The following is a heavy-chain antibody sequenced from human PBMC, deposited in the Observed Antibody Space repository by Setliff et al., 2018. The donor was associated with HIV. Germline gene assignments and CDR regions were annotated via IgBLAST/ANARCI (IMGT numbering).Heavy chain of an antibody. Sequence: PSETLSLTCTVSGGSISSGGYYWSWIRQHPGKGLEWIGYIYYSGSTYSNQSLKRRVTISVDTSKNQFSLKLRSVTAADTAVYYCARVVRQVPASYYYYYYMDVWGKGTTVTVSS. CDR1: GGSISSGGYY. J-gene: IGHJ6*03. CDR3: ARVVRQVPASYYYYYYMDV. CDR2: IYYSGST. V-gene: IGHV4-31*03. D-gene: IGHD2-2*01.